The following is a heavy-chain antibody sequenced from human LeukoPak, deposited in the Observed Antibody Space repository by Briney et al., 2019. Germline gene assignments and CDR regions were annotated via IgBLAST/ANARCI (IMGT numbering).Heavy chain of an antibody. J-gene: IGHJ4*02. Sequence: ASVKVSCKASGYTFTGYYMHWVRQAPGQGLEWMGWINPNSGGTNYAQKFQGRVTMTRDTSISTAYMELSRLRSDDTAVYYCARTYYDSSGDDYWGQGTLVTVSS. CDR3: ARTYYDSSGDDY. V-gene: IGHV1-2*02. D-gene: IGHD3-22*01. CDR2: INPNSGGT. CDR1: GYTFTGYY.